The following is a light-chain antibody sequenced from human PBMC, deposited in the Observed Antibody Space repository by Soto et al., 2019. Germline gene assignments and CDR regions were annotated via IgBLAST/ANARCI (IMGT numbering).Light chain of an antibody. CDR2: DVS. CDR1: SSDVGGYNY. J-gene: IGLJ1*01. V-gene: IGLV2-14*03. Sequence: ALTQPASVSGSPGQSITISCTGTSSDVGGYNYVSWYQHHPSKAPKLIIYDVSNRPSGVSNRFSGSKSGNTASLTISGLQPEDEADYYCSSYTTSNTRQIVFGTGTKVTVL. CDR3: SSYTTSNTRQIV.